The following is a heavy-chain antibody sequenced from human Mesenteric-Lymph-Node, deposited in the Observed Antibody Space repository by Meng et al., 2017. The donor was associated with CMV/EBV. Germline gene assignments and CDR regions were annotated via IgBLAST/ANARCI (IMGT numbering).Heavy chain of an antibody. CDR1: GFTFSRHA. CDR2: VNGGGSDT. CDR3: VRSDRCGGDCYDRPFDF. J-gene: IGHJ4*02. Sequence: GESLKISCAASGFTFSRHAMNWVRQAPGKGLEWVSTVNGGGSDTYYADSVKGQFTVSRDNSKNTLYLQMNSLRVEDTAVYYCVRSDRCGGDCYDRPFDFWGQGSLVTVSS. D-gene: IGHD2-21*01. V-gene: IGHV3-23*01.